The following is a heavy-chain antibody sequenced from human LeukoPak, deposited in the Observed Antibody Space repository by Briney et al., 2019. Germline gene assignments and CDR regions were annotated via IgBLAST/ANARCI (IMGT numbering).Heavy chain of an antibody. D-gene: IGHD2-2*01. CDR3: ARESSTSLTVDY. CDR1: GFTFSDYY. Sequence: KSGGSLRLSCAASGFTFSDYYMSWIRQAPGKGLEWVSYISSRGSTIYYADSVKGRFTISRDNAKNSLYLQMNSLRAEDTAVYYCARESSTSLTVDYWGQGTLVTVSS. CDR2: ISSRGSTI. V-gene: IGHV3-11*04. J-gene: IGHJ4*02.